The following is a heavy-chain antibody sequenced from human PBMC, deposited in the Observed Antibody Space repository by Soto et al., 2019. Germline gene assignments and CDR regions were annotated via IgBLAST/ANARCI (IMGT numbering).Heavy chain of an antibody. CDR2: IYYSGST. CDR1: GGSISSGGYY. D-gene: IGHD3-3*01. CDR3: ARGGGVTIFGVVSRGDNWFDP. Sequence: QVQLQESGPGLVKPSQTLSLTCTVSGGSISSGGYYWSWIRQHPGKGLEWIGYIYYSGSTYYNPSLKSRVTISVDTSKNQFSLKLSSVTAADTAVYYCARGGGVTIFGVVSRGDNWFDPWDQGTLVTVSS. V-gene: IGHV4-31*03. J-gene: IGHJ5*02.